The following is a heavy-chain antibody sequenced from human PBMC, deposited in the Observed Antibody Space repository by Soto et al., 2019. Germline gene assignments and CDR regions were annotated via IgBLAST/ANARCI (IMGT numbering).Heavy chain of an antibody. CDR1: GFTFSSYS. V-gene: IGHV3-21*01. J-gene: IGHJ4*02. Sequence: VSLRLSCAASGFTFSSYSMNWVRQAPGKGLEWVSSISSSSSYIYYADSVKGRFTISRDNAKNSLYLQMNSLRAEDTAVYYCARDERGATINWGQGTLVTVSS. CDR2: ISSSSSYI. CDR3: ARDERGATIN. D-gene: IGHD5-12*01.